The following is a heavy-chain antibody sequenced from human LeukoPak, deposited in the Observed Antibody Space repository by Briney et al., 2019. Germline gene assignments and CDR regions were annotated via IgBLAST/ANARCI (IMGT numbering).Heavy chain of an antibody. J-gene: IGHJ4*02. CDR3: ARGLNTAMVPFDY. V-gene: IGHV3-7*01. CDR2: IKQDGSEK. D-gene: IGHD5-18*01. CDR1: GFTFSSYW. Sequence: PGGSLRLSCAASGFTFSSYWMSWVRQAPGKGLEWVANIKQDGSEKYYVDSVEGRFTISRDNAKNSLYLQMNSLRAEDTAVYYCARGLNTAMVPFDYWGQGTLVTVSS.